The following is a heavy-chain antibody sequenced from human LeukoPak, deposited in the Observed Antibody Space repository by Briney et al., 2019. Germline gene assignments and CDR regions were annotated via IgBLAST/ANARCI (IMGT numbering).Heavy chain of an antibody. CDR1: GGTFSSYA. V-gene: IGHV1-69*05. D-gene: IGHD2-15*01. CDR2: IIPIFGTA. Sequence: SVKVSFMASGGTFSSYAISWVRPAPGQGLEWMGGIIPIFGTANYAQKFQGRVTITTDESTSTAYMELSSLRSEDTAVYYCAREGCSGGSCPNYYYYYMDVWGKGTTVTVSS. J-gene: IGHJ6*03. CDR3: AREGCSGGSCPNYYYYYMDV.